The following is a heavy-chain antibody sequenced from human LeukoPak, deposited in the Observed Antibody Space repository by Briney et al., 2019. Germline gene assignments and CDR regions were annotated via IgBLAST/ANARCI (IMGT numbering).Heavy chain of an antibody. V-gene: IGHV1-18*01. J-gene: IGHJ3*02. CDR3: ARGLQETLAWLKALSAFDI. CDR1: AYSFTPYA. Sequence: ASVKVSCKTSAYSFTPYAMHWVRQAPGQRLEWMGWISAYNGNTNYAQKLQGRVTMSTDTSTSTGYMELRSLRSDDTAVYYCARGLQETLAWLKALSAFDIWGQGTMVTVSS. CDR2: ISAYNGNT. D-gene: IGHD5-24*01.